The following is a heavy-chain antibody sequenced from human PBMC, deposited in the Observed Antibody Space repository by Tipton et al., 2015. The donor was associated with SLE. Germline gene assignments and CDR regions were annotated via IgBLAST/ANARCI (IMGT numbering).Heavy chain of an antibody. CDR1: GFTFDNYA. Sequence: GSLRLSCAASGFTFDNYAMNWVRQAPGKGLEWASRVSSSGDVTHYEESVKGRFTISRDNSKDTLFLQMNNLRDEDTATYYCAKDPGRRGPDYWGQGTLVTVSS. CDR3: AKDPGRRGPDY. J-gene: IGHJ4*02. CDR2: VSSSGDVT. V-gene: IGHV3-23*01. D-gene: IGHD3-10*01.